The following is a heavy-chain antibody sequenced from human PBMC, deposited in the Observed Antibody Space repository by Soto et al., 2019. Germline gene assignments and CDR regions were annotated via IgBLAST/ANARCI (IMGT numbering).Heavy chain of an antibody. CDR2: IYHSGSP. CDR3: VQTTGWPGFDF. V-gene: IGHV4-4*02. D-gene: IGHD6-19*01. Sequence: SETLSLTCVVSGCSISSTNWWTWVRQPPGKGLEWIGEIYHSGSPTYSPSLKSRVAIFVDTSKNQLSVNLTSMTAADTAIYYCVQTTGWPGFDFWGQGILVTVSS. J-gene: IGHJ4*02. CDR1: GCSISSTNW.